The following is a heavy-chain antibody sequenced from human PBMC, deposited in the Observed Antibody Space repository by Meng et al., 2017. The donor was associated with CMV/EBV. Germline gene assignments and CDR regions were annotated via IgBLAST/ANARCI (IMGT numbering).Heavy chain of an antibody. CDR3: ARDNRRGGVDY. CDR2: IYYSGST. J-gene: IGHJ4*02. CDR1: GGSMSGGDYD. V-gene: IGHV4-30-4*08. Sequence: RGWGRGRGKAARALSLSCAVLGGSMSGGDYDGGWIRQPPGKGLEWIGYIYYSGSTYYNPSLKSRVTISVDTSKNQFSLKLSSVTAADTAVYYCARDNRRGGVDYWGQGTLVTVSS. D-gene: IGHD3-3*01.